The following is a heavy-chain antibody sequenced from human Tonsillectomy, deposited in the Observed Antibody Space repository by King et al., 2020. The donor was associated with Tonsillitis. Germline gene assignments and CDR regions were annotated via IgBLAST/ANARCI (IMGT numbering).Heavy chain of an antibody. Sequence: VQLVESGGDLVQPEGSLRLSCAASGFTFTNYWMSWVRQAPGKGREGLAAIKGDGRRQNYVDSVKGRFTISRDNAKNSLYLQMNSLRAEDTALYFCARDDGSSPSAFDFWGQGTLVTVSS. CDR2: IKGDGRRQ. CDR3: ARDDGSSPSAFDF. J-gene: IGHJ4*02. V-gene: IGHV3-7*03. CDR1: GFTFTNYW. D-gene: IGHD6-13*01.